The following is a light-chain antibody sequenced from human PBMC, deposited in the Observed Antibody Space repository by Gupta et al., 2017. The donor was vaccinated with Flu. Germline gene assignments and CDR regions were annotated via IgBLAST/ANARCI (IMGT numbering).Light chain of an antibody. CDR1: QSISGW. J-gene: IGKJ1*01. V-gene: IGKV1-5*03. Sequence: GDRVTITCRASQSISGWLAWYQQKPGKAPNLLIYKTSSLESGVPSRFSGSGSGTEFTLTISSLQPDDFATYYCQQYNSYSGTFGQGTKVEIK. CDR3: QQYNSYSGT. CDR2: KTS.